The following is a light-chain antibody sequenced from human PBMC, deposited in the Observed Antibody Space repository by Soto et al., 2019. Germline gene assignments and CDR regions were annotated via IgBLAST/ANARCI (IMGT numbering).Light chain of an antibody. V-gene: IGKV1-5*03. CDR1: QSISSW. J-gene: IGKJ1*01. CDR2: KAS. Sequence: DLQMTQSPSTLSASVGARVTITCRASQSISSWLAWYQQKPGKAPKLLIYKASSLESGVPSRFSGSLYGTAVTLTISSLQPDDGATYDGQQYNSYSRTFGQGTKVEIK. CDR3: QQYNSYSRT.